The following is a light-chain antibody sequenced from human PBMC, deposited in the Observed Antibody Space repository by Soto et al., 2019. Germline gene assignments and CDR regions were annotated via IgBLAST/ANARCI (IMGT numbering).Light chain of an antibody. V-gene: IGLV2-8*01. CDR3: SSYVGTKSYV. CDR2: EVN. Sequence: LTQPPSASGSPGQSVTISCTGTSSDVGGYNYVSWYQQYPGKAPQLVIYEVNKRPSGVPDRFSGSKSGNTASLTVSGLQAEDEADYYCSSYVGTKSYVFGTGTKVTVL. CDR1: SSDVGGYNY. J-gene: IGLJ1*01.